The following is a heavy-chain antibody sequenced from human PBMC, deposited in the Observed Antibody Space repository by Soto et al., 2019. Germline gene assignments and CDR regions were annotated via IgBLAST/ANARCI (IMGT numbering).Heavy chain of an antibody. CDR2: TRDKTNSYTT. J-gene: IGHJ4*02. CDR3: ARATVGAYYFDY. D-gene: IGHD3-16*01. V-gene: IGHV3-72*01. CDR1: GFTFSDHY. Sequence: GGSLRLSCAASGFTFSDHYMDWVRQAPGKGLEWVGRTRDKTNSYTTEYAASVKGRFTISRGDSKSSLYLQMNSLKTEDTAVYYCARATVGAYYFDYWGQGTLVTVSS.